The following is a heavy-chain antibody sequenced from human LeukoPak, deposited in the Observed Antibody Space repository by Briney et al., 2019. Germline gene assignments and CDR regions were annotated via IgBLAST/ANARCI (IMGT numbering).Heavy chain of an antibody. CDR1: VFIFSSFW. CDR3: ARRQIGGDYGFDDAFDI. CDR2: IKQDGSEK. Sequence: GGSLRLSCAAAVFIFSSFWMSWVRQAPGKGLEWVANIKQDGSEKYYVDSVKGRFTISRDNAKNSLYLQMNSLRAEDTAVYYCARRQIGGDYGFDDAFDIWGQGTMVTVSS. D-gene: IGHD4-17*01. J-gene: IGHJ3*02. V-gene: IGHV3-7*04.